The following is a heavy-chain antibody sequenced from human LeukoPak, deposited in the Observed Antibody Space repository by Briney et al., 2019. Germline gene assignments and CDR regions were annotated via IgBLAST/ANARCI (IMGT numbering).Heavy chain of an antibody. J-gene: IGHJ4*02. V-gene: IGHV4-39*07. D-gene: IGHD5-18*01. CDR3: ARPSKGYSYGFDY. Sequence: KTSETLSLTCTVSGGSISSSSYYWGWIRQPPGKGLEWIGSMYYSGSTNYNPSLKSRVTISVDTSKNQFSLKLSSVTAADTAVYYCARPSKGYSYGFDYWGQGTLVTVSS. CDR1: GGSISSSSYY. CDR2: MYYSGST.